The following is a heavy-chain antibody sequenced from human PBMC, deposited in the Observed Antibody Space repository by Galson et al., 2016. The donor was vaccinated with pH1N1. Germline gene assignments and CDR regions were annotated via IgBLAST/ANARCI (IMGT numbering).Heavy chain of an antibody. CDR2: ITGGGRT. D-gene: IGHD6-19*01. V-gene: IGHV3-23*01. J-gene: IGHJ4*02. CDR3: AKDVAVAGTNYFDH. CDR1: GFTFSTYW. Sequence: SLRLSCAGSGFTFSTYWMHWVRQTPGRGLEWLSHITGGGRTYAADSVKGRFTISRDNSKNTVYLEMNSLRAEDTAVYFCAKDVAVAGTNYFDHWGQGTLVTISS.